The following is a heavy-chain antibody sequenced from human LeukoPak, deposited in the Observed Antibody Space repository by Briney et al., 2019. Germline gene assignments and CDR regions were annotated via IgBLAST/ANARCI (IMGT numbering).Heavy chain of an antibody. CDR3: ARESEI. CDR1: GCSISSGGYY. J-gene: IGHJ3*02. CDR2: IYYSGST. V-gene: IGHV4-31*03. Sequence: PSETLSLTCTVSGCSISSGGYYWSWIGQDPGKGLEWIGYIYYSGSTYYNPSLKSRVTISVDTSKNQFSLKLNSVTAADAAVYYCARESEIWGQGTMVTVSS.